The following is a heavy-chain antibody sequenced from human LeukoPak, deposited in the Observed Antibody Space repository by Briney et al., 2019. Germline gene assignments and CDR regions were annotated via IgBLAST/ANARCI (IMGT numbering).Heavy chain of an antibody. J-gene: IGHJ4*02. CDR2: ISGSGGST. CDR3: ARATGGGELRN. D-gene: IGHD1-26*01. V-gene: IGHV3-23*01. CDR1: GFTFSSYA. Sequence: GGSLRPSCAASGFTFSSYAMSWVRQAPGKGLEWVSAISGSGGSTYYADSVKGRFTISRDNSKNTLYLQMNSLRAEDTAVYYCARATGGGELRNWGQGTLVTVSS.